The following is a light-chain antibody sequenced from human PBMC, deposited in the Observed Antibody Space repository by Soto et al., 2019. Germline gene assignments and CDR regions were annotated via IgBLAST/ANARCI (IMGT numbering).Light chain of an antibody. CDR2: DAS. CDR3: QQYNSYSVT. Sequence: DIQMTQSPSTLSASVGDRVTITCRASQSISSWLAWYQQKPGKAPKLLIYDASSLESGVPSRFSGSGSGTEFTLTLSSLQPDDFATYYCQQYNSYSVTCGQGTKVEIK. J-gene: IGKJ1*01. V-gene: IGKV1-5*01. CDR1: QSISSW.